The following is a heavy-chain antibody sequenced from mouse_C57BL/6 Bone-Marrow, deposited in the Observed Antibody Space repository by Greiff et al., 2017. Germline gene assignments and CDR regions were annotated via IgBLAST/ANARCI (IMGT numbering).Heavy chain of an antibody. J-gene: IGHJ2*01. CDR2: INPNNGGT. D-gene: IGHD2-13*01. CDR1: GYTFTDYY. Sequence: EVQLQQSGPELVKPGASVKISCKASGYTFTDYYMNWVKQSHGKSLEWIGDINPNNGGTSYNQKFKGKATLTVDKSSSTAYMELRSLTSEDSAVYYCARWDYIYYFDYWGQGTTLTVSS. CDR3: ARWDYIYYFDY. V-gene: IGHV1-26*01.